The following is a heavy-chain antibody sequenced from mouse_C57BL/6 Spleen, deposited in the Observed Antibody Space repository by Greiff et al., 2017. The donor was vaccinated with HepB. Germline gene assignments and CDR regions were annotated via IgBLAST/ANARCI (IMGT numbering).Heavy chain of an antibody. D-gene: IGHD1-1*01. CDR2: ISYDGSN. CDR1: GYSITSGYY. J-gene: IGHJ2*01. CDR3: AREAGYYYGSL. V-gene: IGHV3-6*01. Sequence: EVQLVESGPGLVKPSQSLSLTCSVTGYSITSGYYWNWIRQFPGNKLEWMGYISYDGSNNYNPSLKNRISITRDTSKNQFFLKLNSVTTEDTATYYCAREAGYYYGSLWGQGTTLTVSS.